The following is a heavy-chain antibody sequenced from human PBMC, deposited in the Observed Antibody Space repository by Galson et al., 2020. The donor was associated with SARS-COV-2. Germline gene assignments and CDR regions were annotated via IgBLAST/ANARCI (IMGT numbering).Heavy chain of an antibody. CDR3: ARVPPSRTARLGEPGGP. D-gene: IGHD3-16*01. CDR1: GFTFSSYW. J-gene: IGHJ5*02. Sequence: AGTLRLSCAASGFTFSSYWMNWVRQAPGKGLVWVSRINNDGSSTTYADSVKGRFTISRDNAKNTLYLQMNSLRAEDTAVYYCARVPPSRTARLGEPGGPWGQGTLVTVSS. CDR2: INNDGSST. V-gene: IGHV3-74*01.